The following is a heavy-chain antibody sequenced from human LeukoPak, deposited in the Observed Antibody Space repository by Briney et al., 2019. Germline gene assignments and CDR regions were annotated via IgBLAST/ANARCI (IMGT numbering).Heavy chain of an antibody. Sequence: GGSLRLSCAASGFTFSDYYMSWIRQAPGKGLEWVSYINSRGSTIYYADSVKGRFTISRDNAKNSLYLQMNSLRAEDTAVYYCARHPSSGSYFDYWGQGTLVTVSS. J-gene: IGHJ4*02. V-gene: IGHV3-11*01. D-gene: IGHD1-26*01. CDR3: ARHPSSGSYFDY. CDR2: INSRGSTI. CDR1: GFTFSDYY.